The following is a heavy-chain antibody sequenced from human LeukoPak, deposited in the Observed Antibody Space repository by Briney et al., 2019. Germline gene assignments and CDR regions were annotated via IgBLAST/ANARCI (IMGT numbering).Heavy chain of an antibody. Sequence: ASVKVSCKASGYTFTGYYMHWVRQAPGQGLEWMGWINANSGDTGYAQKFQGRVTMTRDTSVSTAYMELSRLRSDDTAVYFCAIADASRWFDYWGQGALVTVSS. CDR1: GYTFTGYY. V-gene: IGHV1-2*02. D-gene: IGHD2-2*01. J-gene: IGHJ5*01. CDR3: AIADASRWFDY. CDR2: INANSGDT.